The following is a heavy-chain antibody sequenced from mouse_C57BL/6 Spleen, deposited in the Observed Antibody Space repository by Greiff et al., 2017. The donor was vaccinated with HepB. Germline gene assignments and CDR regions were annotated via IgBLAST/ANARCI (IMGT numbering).Heavy chain of an antibody. CDR3: ASLTTVVGGAMDY. CDR1: GYTFTSYW. Sequence: QVQQQQPGAELVKPGASVKLSCKASGYTFTSYWMHWVKQRPGRGLEWIGRIDPNSGGTKYNEKFKSKATLTVDKPSSTAYMQLSSLTSEDSAVYYCASLTTVVGGAMDYWGQGTSVTVSS. D-gene: IGHD1-1*01. CDR2: IDPNSGGT. V-gene: IGHV1-72*01. J-gene: IGHJ4*01.